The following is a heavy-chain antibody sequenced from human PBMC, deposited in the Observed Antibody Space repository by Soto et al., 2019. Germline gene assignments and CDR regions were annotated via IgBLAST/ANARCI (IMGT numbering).Heavy chain of an antibody. D-gene: IGHD2-21*01. Sequence: GGSLRLSCASSGFTFSTYTMTWVRQAPGKGLERVSYISSSGRTTYYADSVKGRFTISRDNAKNSLSLQMNSLRADDTAVYYCARDRDELVGIFPYYYGMDVWGQGTTVTVSS. V-gene: IGHV3-48*04. CDR3: ARDRDELVGIFPYYYGMDV. J-gene: IGHJ6*02. CDR2: ISSSGRTT. CDR1: GFTFSTYT.